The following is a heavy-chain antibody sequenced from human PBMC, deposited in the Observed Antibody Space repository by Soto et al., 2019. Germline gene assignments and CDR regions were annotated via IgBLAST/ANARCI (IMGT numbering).Heavy chain of an antibody. CDR1: GGAFSSSA. CDR3: ARGGVITLGPKWFDP. D-gene: IGHD2-21*01. Sequence: QVQLVQSGAEVKKPGSSVKVSCKASGGAFSSSAISWVRQAPGQGLEWMGGIIPIFGKPNYAQRFQGRVTITADESTNTAYMELSSLRSEDTAVYYCARGGVITLGPKWFDPWGQGTLVTVSS. CDR2: IIPIFGKP. V-gene: IGHV1-69*01. J-gene: IGHJ5*02.